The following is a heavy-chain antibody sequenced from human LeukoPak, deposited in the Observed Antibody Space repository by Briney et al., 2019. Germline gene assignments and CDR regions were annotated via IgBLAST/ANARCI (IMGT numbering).Heavy chain of an antibody. J-gene: IGHJ6*02. CDR1: GGTFSSYA. Sequence: ASVKVSCKASGGTFSSYAISWVRQAPGQGLEWMGGIIPIFGTANYAQKFQGRVTITADESTSTAYMELSSLRSEDTAVYYCARNPPCSGGSCYSPSTRDDYYYYGMDVWGQGTTVTVSS. V-gene: IGHV1-69*13. CDR3: ARNPPCSGGSCYSPSTRDDYYYYGMDV. CDR2: IIPIFGTA. D-gene: IGHD2-15*01.